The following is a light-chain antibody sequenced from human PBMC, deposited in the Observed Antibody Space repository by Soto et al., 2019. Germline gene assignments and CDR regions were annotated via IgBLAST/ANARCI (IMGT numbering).Light chain of an antibody. CDR1: SSDVGGYNY. CDR2: EVT. CDR3: SSFTSRFTFNYI. Sequence: QSALTQPASVSGSPGQSITISCTGPSSDVGGYNYVSWYQQHPGKAPKIIIYEVTNRPSGVSNRFSGSKSGNTASLTISGLQAEDDADYYCSSFTSRFTFNYIFGTGTKLTVL. J-gene: IGLJ1*01. V-gene: IGLV2-14*01.